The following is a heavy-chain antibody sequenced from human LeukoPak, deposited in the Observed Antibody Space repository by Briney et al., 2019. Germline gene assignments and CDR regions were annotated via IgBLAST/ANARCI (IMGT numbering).Heavy chain of an antibody. Sequence: ASVKVSCKVSGYTLTELSMHWVRQAPGKGLEWMGGFDPEDGETIYAQKFQGRVTMTEDTSTDTAYMELSSLRSEDTAVYYCATADGGSLIFDYRGQGTLVTVSS. V-gene: IGHV1-24*01. CDR2: FDPEDGET. J-gene: IGHJ4*02. CDR3: ATADGGSLIFDY. D-gene: IGHD4-23*01. CDR1: GYTLTELS.